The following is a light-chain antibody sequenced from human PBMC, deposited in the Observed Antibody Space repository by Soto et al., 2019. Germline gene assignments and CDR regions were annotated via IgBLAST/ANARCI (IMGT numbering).Light chain of an antibody. Sequence: DIQMTQSPSTLSASVGDTVTITCRASQTISGWLAWYQQRPGKAPNLLIFDASTLESGVPSRFSGSGSGTDFTLSISSLQPEDFATYYCQQTHSLPLSFGPGTKVDIK. V-gene: IGKV1-5*01. CDR2: DAS. CDR3: QQTHSLPLS. J-gene: IGKJ3*01. CDR1: QTISGW.